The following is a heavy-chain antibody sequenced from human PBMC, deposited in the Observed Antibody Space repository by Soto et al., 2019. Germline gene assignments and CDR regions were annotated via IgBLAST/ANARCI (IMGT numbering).Heavy chain of an antibody. D-gene: IGHD2-21*01. Sequence: QVQLVQSGAEVKKPGASVKVSCKASGYTFTSYAMHWVRQAPGQRLEWMGWINAGNGNTKYSQKSQGRVTITRDTSASTAYMELSSLRSEDTAVHYCARVPGYSIGDLWGRGTLVTVSS. CDR3: ARVPGYSIGDL. CDR2: INAGNGNT. J-gene: IGHJ2*01. V-gene: IGHV1-3*01. CDR1: GYTFTSYA.